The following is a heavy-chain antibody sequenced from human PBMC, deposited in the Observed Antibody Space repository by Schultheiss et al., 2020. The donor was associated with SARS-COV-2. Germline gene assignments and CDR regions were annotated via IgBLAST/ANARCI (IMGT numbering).Heavy chain of an antibody. CDR3: ASPGYCSSTSCWGHAFDI. CDR1: GYTLTELS. J-gene: IGHJ3*02. D-gene: IGHD2-2*01. V-gene: IGHV1-24*01. Sequence: ASVKVSCKVSGYTLTELSMHWVRQAPGKGLEWMGGFDPEDGETIYAQKFQGRVTMTEDTSTDTAYMELSSLRSEDTAVYYCASPGYCSSTSCWGHAFDIWGQGTMVTVSS. CDR2: FDPEDGET.